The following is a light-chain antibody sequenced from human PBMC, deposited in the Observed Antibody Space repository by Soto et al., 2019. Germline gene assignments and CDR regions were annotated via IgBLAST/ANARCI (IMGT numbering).Light chain of an antibody. V-gene: IGKV3-15*01. CDR3: HQYSSSRT. CDR1: QSVSSN. Sequence: VMTQSPATLSLSPGERATLSCRASQSVSSNLARYQQKPGQAPRLLIYGASTRATGIPARFSGSGSGTEFTLTISRLEPEDFAVYYCHQYSSSRTVGQGTKVE. CDR2: GAS. J-gene: IGKJ1*01.